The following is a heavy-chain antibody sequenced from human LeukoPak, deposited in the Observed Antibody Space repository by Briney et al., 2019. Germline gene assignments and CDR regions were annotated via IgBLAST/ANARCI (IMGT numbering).Heavy chain of an antibody. Sequence: SETLSLTCTVSGGSISSSSYSWGWIRQPPGKGLEWIGSIYYSGSTYYNPSLKSRVTISVDTSKNQFSLKLSSVTAADTAVYYCARGVSGHLDSSGWYADYWGQGTLVTVSS. V-gene: IGHV4-39*07. CDR3: ARGVSGHLDSSGWYADY. CDR1: GGSISSSSYS. J-gene: IGHJ4*02. CDR2: IYYSGST. D-gene: IGHD6-19*01.